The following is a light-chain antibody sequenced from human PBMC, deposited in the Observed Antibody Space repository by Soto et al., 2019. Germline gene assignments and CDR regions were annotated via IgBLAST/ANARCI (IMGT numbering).Light chain of an antibody. CDR3: QQYGSSPRT. J-gene: IGKJ1*01. CDR1: QSVRTH. V-gene: IGKV3-15*01. Sequence: EILTTQSPATLSVSPGESATLHCRASQSVRTHLAWFQHKPGQAPRLLIHGASTRATGIPGRFRGSGSGTEFTLTISRLEPEDFAVYYCQQYGSSPRTFGQGTKVDIK. CDR2: GAS.